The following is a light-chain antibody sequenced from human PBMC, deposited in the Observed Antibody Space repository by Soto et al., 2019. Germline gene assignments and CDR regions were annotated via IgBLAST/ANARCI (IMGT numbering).Light chain of an antibody. V-gene: IGLV2-14*01. CDR3: TSYTRSNIYV. CDR2: EVN. J-gene: IGLJ1*01. Sequence: QSALTQPASVSGSPGQTIAISCTGTGSDVGGYNFVSWYRQHPGKAPQLIIYEVNKRPSGVSNRFSGSKSDNTASLTISGLQAEDEADYYCTSYTRSNIYVFGPGTKLTVL. CDR1: GSDVGGYNF.